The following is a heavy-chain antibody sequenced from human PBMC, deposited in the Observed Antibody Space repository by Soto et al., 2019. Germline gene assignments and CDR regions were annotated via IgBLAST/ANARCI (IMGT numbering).Heavy chain of an antibody. V-gene: IGHV1-69*01. CDR1: GGTFSSYA. Sequence: QVQLVQSGAEVKKPGSSVKVSCKASGGTFSSYAISWVRQAPGQGLEWMGGIIPIFGTANYAQKFQGRVTITGDESTSTAYMELSSLRSEDTAVYYCARDTSGSSGWYGPWAFDPWGQGTLVTVSS. J-gene: IGHJ5*02. D-gene: IGHD6-19*01. CDR3: ARDTSGSSGWYGPWAFDP. CDR2: IIPIFGTA.